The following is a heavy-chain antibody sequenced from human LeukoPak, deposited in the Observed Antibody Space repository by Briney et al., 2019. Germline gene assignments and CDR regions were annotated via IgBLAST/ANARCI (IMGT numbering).Heavy chain of an antibody. D-gene: IGHD3-3*01. CDR3: ARDGGYDFHPMRYYYYMDV. Sequence: GGSLRLSCAASGFTFDDYGMSWVRQAPGKGLEWVSGTNWNGGSTGYADSVKGRFTISRDNAKNSLYLQMNSLRAEDTALYYCARDGGYDFHPMRYYYYMDVWGKGTTVTVSS. CDR1: GFTFDDYG. J-gene: IGHJ6*03. V-gene: IGHV3-20*04. CDR2: TNWNGGST.